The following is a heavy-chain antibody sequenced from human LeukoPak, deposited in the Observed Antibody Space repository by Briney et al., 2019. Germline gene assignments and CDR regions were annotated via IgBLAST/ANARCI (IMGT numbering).Heavy chain of an antibody. CDR1: GGSFSGYY. Sequence: SETLSLTCAVYGGSFSGYYWSWIRQPPGKGLEWIGEINHSGSTNYNPSLKSRVTISVDTSKNQFSLRVNSVTAADTAFYYCARVLTAAGLDFWGQGILVAISS. D-gene: IGHD6-25*01. CDR2: INHSGST. V-gene: IGHV4-34*01. J-gene: IGHJ4*02. CDR3: ARVLTAAGLDF.